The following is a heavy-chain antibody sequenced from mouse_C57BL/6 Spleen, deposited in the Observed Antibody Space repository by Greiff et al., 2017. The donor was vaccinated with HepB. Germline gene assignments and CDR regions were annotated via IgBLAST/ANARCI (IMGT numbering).Heavy chain of an antibody. CDR1: GFNIKDYY. CDR2: IDPEDGDT. D-gene: IGHD1-1*01. CDR3: TTGGGSSWNWYFDV. J-gene: IGHJ1*03. V-gene: IGHV14-1*01. Sequence: EVQLKQSGAELVRPGASVKLSCTASGFNIKDYYMHWVKQRPEQGLEWIGRIDPEDGDTEYAPKFQGKATMTADTSSNTAYLQLSSLTSEDTAVYYCTTGGGSSWNWYFDVWGTGTTVTVSS.